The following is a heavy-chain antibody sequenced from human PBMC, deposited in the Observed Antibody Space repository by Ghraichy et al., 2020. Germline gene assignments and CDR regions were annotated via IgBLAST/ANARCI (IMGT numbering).Heavy chain of an antibody. Sequence: SETLSLTCTVSGGSISSSSYYWGWIRQPPGKGLEWIASIYSGGSTYYNPSLKSRVTISVDTSKSQFSLKLSSVTAADTAVYYCARRNNCSGGSCYSFWFDPWGQGTLVTVSS. CDR3: ARRNNCSGGSCYSFWFDP. CDR2: IYSGGST. D-gene: IGHD2-15*01. CDR1: GGSISSSSYY. J-gene: IGHJ5*02. V-gene: IGHV4-39*01.